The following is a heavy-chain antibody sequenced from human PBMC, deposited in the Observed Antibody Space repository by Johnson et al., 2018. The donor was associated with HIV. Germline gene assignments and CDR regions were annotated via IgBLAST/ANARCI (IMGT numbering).Heavy chain of an antibody. CDR2: IYSGGST. CDR3: ASREPYYYDACDL. V-gene: IGHV3-53*01. D-gene: IGHD3-10*01. CDR1: GFTVSNNY. Sequence: VQLVESGGGLIQPGGSLRLSCAASGFTVSNNYMTWVRQAPGKGLEWVSVIYSGGSTYYADSVKGRFIISRDNSKNTLYLQMNSLRAEDTAVYYCASREPYYYDACDLWGQGTMVTVSS. J-gene: IGHJ3*01.